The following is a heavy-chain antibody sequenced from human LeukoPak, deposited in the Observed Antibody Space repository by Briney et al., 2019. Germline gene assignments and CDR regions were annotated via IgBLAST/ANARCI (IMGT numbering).Heavy chain of an antibody. CDR3: ARVKTKQWLASFDY. D-gene: IGHD6-19*01. J-gene: IGHJ4*02. CDR2: ISSSSSTI. V-gene: IGHV3-48*01. Sequence: PGGSLRLSCAASGFTFSSYSMNWVRQAPGKGLEWVSYISSSSSTIYYADSVKGRFTISRDNAKNSLYLQMNSLRAEDTAVYYCARVKTKQWLASFDYWGQGTLVTVSS. CDR1: GFTFSSYS.